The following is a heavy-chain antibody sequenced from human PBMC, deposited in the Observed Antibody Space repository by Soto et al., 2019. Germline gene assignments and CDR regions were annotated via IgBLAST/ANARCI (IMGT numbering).Heavy chain of an antibody. J-gene: IGHJ4*02. Sequence: GGSLRLSCAASGFTFSSYAMHWVRQAPGKGLGWVAVISYDGSNKYYADSVKGRFTISRDNSKNTLYLQMNSLRAEDTAVYYCAGGTTADYWGQGTLVTVSS. V-gene: IGHV3-30-3*01. CDR2: ISYDGSNK. D-gene: IGHD4-17*01. CDR1: GFTFSSYA. CDR3: AGGTTADY.